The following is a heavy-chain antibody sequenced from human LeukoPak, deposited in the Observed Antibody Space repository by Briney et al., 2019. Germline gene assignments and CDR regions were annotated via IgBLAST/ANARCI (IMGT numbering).Heavy chain of an antibody. J-gene: IGHJ6*03. CDR2: IYPGDSDT. CDR3: ARLYSSSWYLGNYYYYYYTDV. D-gene: IGHD6-13*01. Sequence: GESLKISCKGSGYSFTSYWIGWVRQMPGKGLEWMGIIYPGDSDTRYSPSFQGQVTISADKSISTAYLQWSSLKASDTAMYYCARLYSSSWYLGNYYYYYYTDVWGKGTTVTVSS. CDR1: GYSFTSYW. V-gene: IGHV5-51*01.